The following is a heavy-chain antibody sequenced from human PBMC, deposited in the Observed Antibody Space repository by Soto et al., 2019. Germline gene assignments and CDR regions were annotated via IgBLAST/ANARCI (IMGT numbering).Heavy chain of an antibody. J-gene: IGHJ4*02. D-gene: IGHD2-15*01. CDR1: GFTFINYF. V-gene: IGHV3-23*01. CDR2: INYSGDET. Sequence: GGSLRLSCAASGFTFINYFMNWVRQAPGKGLEWVSGINYSGDETYYADSAKGRFTISRDNSKKTLYLQMFSLTAEDTAVYYCVTGYCSGIGCRKDYWGQGTLVTVSS. CDR3: VTGYCSGIGCRKDY.